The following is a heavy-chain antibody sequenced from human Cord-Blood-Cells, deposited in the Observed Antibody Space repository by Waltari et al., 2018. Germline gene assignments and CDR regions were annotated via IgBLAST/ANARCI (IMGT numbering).Heavy chain of an antibody. CDR1: GFTSSNYA. V-gene: IGHV3-30-3*01. D-gene: IGHD4-17*01. J-gene: IGHJ4*02. Sequence: QVQLVESGGGVVQHGRSLRLSCAASGFTSSNYAMHWIRQAPGKGLEWVAVISYDGSNKYYADSVKGRFTISRDNSKNTLYLQMNSLRAEDTAVYYCARTVYGDYFDYWGQGTLVTVSS. CDR3: ARTVYGDYFDY. CDR2: ISYDGSNK.